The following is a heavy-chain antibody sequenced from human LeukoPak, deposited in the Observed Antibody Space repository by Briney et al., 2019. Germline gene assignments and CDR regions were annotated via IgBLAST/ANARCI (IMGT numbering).Heavy chain of an antibody. CDR2: IYYSGST. D-gene: IGHD3-22*01. V-gene: IGHV4-59*08. CDR3: ASLRVYDRVGRWFDP. J-gene: IGHJ5*02. Sequence: PSETLSLTCTVSGGSISSYYWSWIRQPPGKGLEWIGYIYYSGSTNYNPSLKSRVTISVDTSKNQFSLKLSSVTAADTAVYYCASLRVYDRVGRWFDPWGQGTLVTVSS. CDR1: GGSISSYY.